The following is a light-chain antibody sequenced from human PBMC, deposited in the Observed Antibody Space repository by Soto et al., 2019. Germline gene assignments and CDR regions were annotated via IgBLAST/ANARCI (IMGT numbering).Light chain of an antibody. CDR1: QRISSS. CDR2: DAS. V-gene: IGKV3-20*01. Sequence: EIVMTQTPATLSFSLGDRATLSCQASQRISSSLSWYQQKPGQAPRLLLFDASNRATGIADRCSGSGSGTDFTLTISRLEPEDFAVYYCHHYGISPPWTFGQGTKVDIK. CDR3: HHYGISPPWT. J-gene: IGKJ1*01.